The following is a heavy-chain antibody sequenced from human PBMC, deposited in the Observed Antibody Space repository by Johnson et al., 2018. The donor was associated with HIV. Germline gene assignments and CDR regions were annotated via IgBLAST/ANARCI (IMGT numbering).Heavy chain of an antibody. CDR1: GLTVSSNY. CDR3: ATHLSYYGDTLTDDGFDI. J-gene: IGHJ3*02. V-gene: IGHV3-66*04. Sequence: MQLVESGGGLVQPGGSLRLSCAASGLTVSSNYMSWVRQAPGKGLEWVSVIFSGGSTYYADSVKGRFTISRANSKNTLYLQINSLRAEDTAVYYCATHLSYYGDTLTDDGFDIWGQGTMVTVSS. D-gene: IGHD4-17*01. CDR2: IFSGGST.